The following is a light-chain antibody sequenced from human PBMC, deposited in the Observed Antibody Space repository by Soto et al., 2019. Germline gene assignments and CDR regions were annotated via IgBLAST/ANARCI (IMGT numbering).Light chain of an antibody. CDR1: SXDVGGYKY. V-gene: IGLV2-14*01. CDR3: SSFRSSSTLYV. Sequence: QSALAQPASVSGSPGQSITISCTGTSXDVGGYKYVSWYQQHPGKAPKLMLYEVSNRPSGVSDRFSGSKSGNTASLTISGLQAEDEADYYCSSFRSSSTLYVFGTGTKVTVL. CDR2: EVS. J-gene: IGLJ1*01.